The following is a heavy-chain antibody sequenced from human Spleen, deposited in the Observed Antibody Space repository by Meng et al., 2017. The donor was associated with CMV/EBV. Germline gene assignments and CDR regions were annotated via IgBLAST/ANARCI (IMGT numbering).Heavy chain of an antibody. CDR3: ARDGYQLSLGMDV. J-gene: IGHJ6*02. CDR2: ISYDGSNK. CDR1: GFTFSSYA. D-gene: IGHD3-22*01. V-gene: IGHV3-30-3*01. Sequence: GESLKISCAASGFTFSSYAMHWVRQAPGKGLEWVAVISYDGSNKYYADSVKGRFTISRDNAKNSLYLQMTSLRVDDTAVYYCARDGYQLSLGMDVWGQGTTVTVSS.